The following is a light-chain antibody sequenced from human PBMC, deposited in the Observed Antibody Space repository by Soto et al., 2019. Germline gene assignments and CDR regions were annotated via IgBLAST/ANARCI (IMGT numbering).Light chain of an antibody. Sequence: QSALTQPRSVSGSPGQSVTISCTGTSGDVGAYNHVSWFQQHPGKAPKLMIYDVSKRPSGVPDRFSGSKSGNSASLTISGLQAEDEADYYCCSYAGNYPFVFGNGTKVTVL. V-gene: IGLV2-11*01. CDR1: SGDVGAYNH. CDR2: DVS. J-gene: IGLJ1*01. CDR3: CSYAGNYPFV.